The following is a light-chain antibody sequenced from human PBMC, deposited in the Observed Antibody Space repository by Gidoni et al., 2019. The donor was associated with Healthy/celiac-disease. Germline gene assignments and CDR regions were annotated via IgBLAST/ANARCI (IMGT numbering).Light chain of an antibody. CDR2: AAS. Sequence: DIQMTKSPSSLSASVGDRVTITCRASQSISSYLNWYQQKPGKAPKLLIYAASSLQSGVPSRFSGSGSGTDFTLTISSLQPEDFATYYCQQSYSTPITFXPXTKVDIK. CDR1: QSISSY. CDR3: QQSYSTPIT. J-gene: IGKJ3*01. V-gene: IGKV1-39*01.